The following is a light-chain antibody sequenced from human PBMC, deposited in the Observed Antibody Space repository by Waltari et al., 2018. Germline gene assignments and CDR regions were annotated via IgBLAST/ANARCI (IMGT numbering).Light chain of an antibody. V-gene: IGKV4-1*01. CDR2: WAS. Sequence: DIVMTQSPDSLAVSLGERATINCKSSQSVLYSSNNKNYLAWYQQKPGQPPKLLIYWASTRESVFPYRFSGSVSGTDFTLTISSLQAEDVAVYYCHQHYSTLTWTFGQVTKVEIK. CDR1: QSVLYSSNNKNY. J-gene: IGKJ1*01. CDR3: HQHYSTLTWT.